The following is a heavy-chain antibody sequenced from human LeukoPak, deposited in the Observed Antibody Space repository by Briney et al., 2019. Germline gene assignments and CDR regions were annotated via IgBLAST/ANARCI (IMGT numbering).Heavy chain of an antibody. CDR1: GGSISSGVYY. CDR2: IYYSGST. J-gene: IGHJ4*02. CDR3: ARNYDSRGYYFPFDY. D-gene: IGHD3-22*01. V-gene: IGHV4-30-4*01. Sequence: SQTLSLTCTVSGGSISSGVYYWSWIRQPPGKGLEWIGYIYYSGSTYYNPSLKSRVTISVDTSKNQFSLKLSSVTAADTAVYYCARNYDSRGYYFPFDYGGQGTLLTVSS.